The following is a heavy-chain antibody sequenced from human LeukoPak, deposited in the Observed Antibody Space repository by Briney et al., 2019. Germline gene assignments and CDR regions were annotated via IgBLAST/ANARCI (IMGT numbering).Heavy chain of an antibody. J-gene: IGHJ4*02. D-gene: IGHD4-17*01. V-gene: IGHV1-69*04. Sequence: SVKVSCKASGDTFSNYVIAWVRQAPGQGLEWMGRIIPILGLANYAQKFQGRVTITADKSTSTAYMELTSLRSEDTAVYYCASALGTSTVTTLRIDYWGQGTLVTVSS. CDR2: IIPILGLA. CDR3: ASALGTSTVTTLRIDY. CDR1: GDTFSNYV.